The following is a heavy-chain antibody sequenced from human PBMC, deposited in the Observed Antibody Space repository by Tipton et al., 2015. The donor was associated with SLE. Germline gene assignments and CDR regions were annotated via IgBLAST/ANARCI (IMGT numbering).Heavy chain of an antibody. J-gene: IGHJ3*02. V-gene: IGHV4-59*08. CDR2: LSDIGRT. Sequence: TLSLTCTVSGASFSGYYWSWIRQPPGKGLEWIGYLSDIGRTNYKSPFRSRVTISVDTSRNLLSLKVTSVTAADTALYYCARQRVLDAFDIWGQGTMVIVSS. CDR1: GASFSGYY. CDR3: ARQRVLDAFDI.